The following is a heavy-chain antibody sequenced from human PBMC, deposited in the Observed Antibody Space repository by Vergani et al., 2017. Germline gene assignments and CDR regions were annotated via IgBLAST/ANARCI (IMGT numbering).Heavy chain of an antibody. D-gene: IGHD2-8*01. CDR3: AGGLWDCTHIRCSPPSY. Sequence: EVQLVESGGGLVKPGGSLRLSCAASGFSFSSYSMNWVRQAPGKGLEWVASISGSSSYVFYRDSVGGRFTITRDNAKKSVYLQMNSLRAEDTAMYFCAGGLWDCTHIRCSPPSYWGQGTQVTVSS. CDR1: GFSFSSYS. V-gene: IGHV3-21*02. CDR2: ISGSSSYV. J-gene: IGHJ4*03.